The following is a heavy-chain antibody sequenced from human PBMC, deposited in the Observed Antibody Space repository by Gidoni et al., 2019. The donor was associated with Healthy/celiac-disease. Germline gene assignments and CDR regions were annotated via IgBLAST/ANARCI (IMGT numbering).Heavy chain of an antibody. CDR2: ISYDGSNK. CDR3: ASFSGYFQH. V-gene: IGHV3-30-3*01. J-gene: IGHJ1*01. CDR1: GFTFSSYA. Sequence: QVQLVESGGGVVQPGRSLSLSCAASGFTFSSYAMHWVRQAPGKGLEWVAVISYDGSNKYYADSVKGRFTISRDNSKNTLYLQMNSLRAEDTAVYYCASFSGYFQHWGQGTLVTVSS.